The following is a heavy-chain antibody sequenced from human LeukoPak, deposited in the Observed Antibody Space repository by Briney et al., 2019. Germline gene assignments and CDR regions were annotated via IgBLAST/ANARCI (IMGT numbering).Heavy chain of an antibody. CDR3: ARNTVTPTLFDY. Sequence: SETLSLTCTVSGGSISSGDYYWSWIRQPPGEGLEWIGYIYYSGSTYYNPSLKSRVTISVDTSKNQFSLKLSSMTAADTAVYYCARNTVTPTLFDYWGQGTLVTVSS. CDR2: IYYSGST. J-gene: IGHJ4*02. CDR1: GGSISSGDYY. V-gene: IGHV4-30-4*01. D-gene: IGHD4-11*01.